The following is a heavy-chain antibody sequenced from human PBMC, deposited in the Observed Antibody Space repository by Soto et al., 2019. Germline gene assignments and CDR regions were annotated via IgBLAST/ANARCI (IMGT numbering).Heavy chain of an antibody. CDR3: ARVVTVVKSFHYWYFDL. CDR1: GGTFSSYA. Sequence: QVQLVQSGAEVKKPGSSVKVSCKASGGTFSSYAISWVRQAPGQGLEWMGGIIPIFGPTNYAQKFQGRVTIRADESTSTAYMELSSLRSEDTAVYYCARVVTVVKSFHYWYFDLWGRGTLVTVSS. V-gene: IGHV1-69*12. CDR2: IIPIFGPT. D-gene: IGHD2-15*01. J-gene: IGHJ2*01.